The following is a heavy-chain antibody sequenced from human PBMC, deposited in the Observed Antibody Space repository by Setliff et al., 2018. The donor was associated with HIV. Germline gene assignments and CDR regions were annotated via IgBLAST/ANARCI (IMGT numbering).Heavy chain of an antibody. Sequence: GGSLRLSCAASGFTFSSYAMSWVRQAPGRGLEWISYIHRATTTVYYADSVKGRFTISRDNGKNSLYLQMNSLRTEDTAVYYCARDSGAGGTFDYWGQGALVTVSS. CDR1: GFTFSSYA. CDR3: ARDSGAGGTFDY. CDR2: IHRATTTV. D-gene: IGHD1-26*01. V-gene: IGHV3-48*01. J-gene: IGHJ4*02.